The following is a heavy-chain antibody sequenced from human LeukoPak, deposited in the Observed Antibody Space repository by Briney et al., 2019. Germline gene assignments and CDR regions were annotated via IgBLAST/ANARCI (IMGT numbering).Heavy chain of an antibody. CDR1: GGSFSGYY. Sequence: SETLSLTCALYGGSFSGYYWSWIRHPPGKGLEWIGEINRSGSTNYNPSLKSRVTISVDTSKNQFSLKLSSVTAADTAVYYCARSGGYFDYWGQGTLVTVSS. V-gene: IGHV4-34*01. CDR2: INRSGST. CDR3: ARSGGYFDY. D-gene: IGHD2-8*02. J-gene: IGHJ4*02.